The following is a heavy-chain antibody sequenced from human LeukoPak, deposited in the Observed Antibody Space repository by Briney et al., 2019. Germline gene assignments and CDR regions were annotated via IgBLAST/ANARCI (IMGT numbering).Heavy chain of an antibody. CDR3: ARDHYMDV. V-gene: IGHV3-33*01. CDR1: GFTFSSYG. Sequence: GGSLRLSCAASGFTFSSYGMHWVRQAPGKGLEWMAVIWYDGSNKYYADSVKGRFTISRDNSKNTLYLQMNSLRAEDTAVYYCARDHYMDVWGKGTTVTVSS. CDR2: IWYDGSNK. J-gene: IGHJ6*03.